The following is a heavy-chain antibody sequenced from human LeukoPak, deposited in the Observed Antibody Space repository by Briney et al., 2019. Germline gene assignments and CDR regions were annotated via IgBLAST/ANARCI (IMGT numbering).Heavy chain of an antibody. CDR2: IYPGDSDT. CDR3: ARRTGASYSSSSNWFDP. V-gene: IGHV5-51*01. CDR1: GYSFTSYW. Sequence: GESLKISCKGSGYSFTSYWIGWVRQMPGKGLEWMGIIYPGDSDTGYSPSFQGQVTISADKSISTAYLQWSSLKASDTAMYYCARRTGASYSSSSNWFDPWGQGTLVTVSS. D-gene: IGHD6-13*01. J-gene: IGHJ5*02.